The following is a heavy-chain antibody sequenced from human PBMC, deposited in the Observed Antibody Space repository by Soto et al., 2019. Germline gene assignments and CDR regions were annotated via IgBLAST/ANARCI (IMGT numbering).Heavy chain of an antibody. CDR3: AGDEERSSGRRWGSPYYYYSAINV. CDR1: GGSISGSQ. J-gene: IGHJ6*02. D-gene: IGHD6-19*01. V-gene: IGHV4-34*01. Sequence: NPSETLSLTCAVYGGSISGSQWTWIRQPPGKGLEWIGEIDHRGSTNYNASLKSRVTLSVDTSKKQFSLKLSSVTAADTAIYYCAGDEERSSGRRWGSPYYYYSAINVWGQGTTVTVSS. CDR2: IDHRGST.